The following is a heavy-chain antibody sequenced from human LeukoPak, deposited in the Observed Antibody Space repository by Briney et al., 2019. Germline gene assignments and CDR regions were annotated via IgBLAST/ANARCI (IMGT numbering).Heavy chain of an antibody. D-gene: IGHD2-8*02. V-gene: IGHV4-59*01. J-gene: IGHJ4*02. Sequence: SETLSLTCTVSGGSISTNYWSWIRQPPGRGRGRTGYIYYSGTANSNPTPTSRLTISLDTSTNKISLNLRPVTAPDTAVSYCARGAAWWPYWGQGTLVTVSS. CDR2: IYYSGTA. CDR1: GGSISTNY. CDR3: ARGAAWWPY.